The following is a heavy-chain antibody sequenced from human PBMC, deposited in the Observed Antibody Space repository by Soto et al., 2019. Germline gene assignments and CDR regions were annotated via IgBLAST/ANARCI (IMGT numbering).Heavy chain of an antibody. J-gene: IGHJ4*02. Sequence: EVQLVESGGGLVQPGGSLRLSCAASGFTFSSYWMHWVRQAPGKGLVWVSRINSDGSSTSYADSVKGRFTISRDNAKNTVYLQMNRLRAEDTAVYYCVRTSLVVAAATREDYWRQGTLVTVSS. V-gene: IGHV3-74*01. CDR3: VRTSLVVAAATREDY. CDR1: GFTFSSYW. D-gene: IGHD2-15*01. CDR2: INSDGSST.